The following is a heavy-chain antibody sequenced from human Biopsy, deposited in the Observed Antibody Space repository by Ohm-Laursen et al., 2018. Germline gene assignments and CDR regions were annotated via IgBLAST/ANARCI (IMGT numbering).Heavy chain of an antibody. CDR2: IYYSGRP. J-gene: IGHJ6*02. CDR1: GDSIARYY. D-gene: IGHD1-20*01. V-gene: IGHV4-59*01. Sequence: TLSLTCTVSGDSIARYYWTWIRQSPGKGLEWIAYIYYSGRPYYNSSLKGRVVISVDRSRNQFFLKLTSATAADTAIYYCARVDRYNFDHYIMDAWGRGTTVTVSS. CDR3: ARVDRYNFDHYIMDA.